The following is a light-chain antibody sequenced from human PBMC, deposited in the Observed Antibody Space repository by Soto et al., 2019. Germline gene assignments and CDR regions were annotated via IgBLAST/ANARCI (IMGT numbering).Light chain of an antibody. J-gene: IGKJ4*01. CDR1: EMRYNF. V-gene: IGKV3-11*01. CDR2: DAF. Sequence: DIVLTQAPATLSLSPWEIANLSCSASEMRYNFLACYQLRPGQVARLLISDAFNSGTGVPARFSASGSGTDFPLTIDNVEPEDSAVYFCQHRTKWPLTFGGGNKGDI. CDR3: QHRTKWPLT.